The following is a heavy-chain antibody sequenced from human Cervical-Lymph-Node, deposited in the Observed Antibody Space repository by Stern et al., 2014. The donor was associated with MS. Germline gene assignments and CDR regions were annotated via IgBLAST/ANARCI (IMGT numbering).Heavy chain of an antibody. J-gene: IGHJ6*02. D-gene: IGHD5-24*01. CDR1: GFTFGIYG. CDR2: ISSSSSSI. V-gene: IGHV3-21*06. Sequence: EVQLVESGGGLVKPGGSLRLSCAASGFTFGIYGVNWVRQAPGKGLEWVSSISSSSSSIYYADSVNVRFTISRDNAKNSLYLQMNSLRAEDTAVYYCARVRDAYNSLQYGLDVWGQGTTVTVSS. CDR3: ARVRDAYNSLQYGLDV.